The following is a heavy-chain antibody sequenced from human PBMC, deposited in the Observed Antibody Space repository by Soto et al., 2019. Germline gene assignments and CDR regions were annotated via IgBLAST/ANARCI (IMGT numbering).Heavy chain of an antibody. J-gene: IGHJ4*02. CDR2: ISAHNGKT. D-gene: IGHD4-17*01. CDR3: ARGRYGDY. Sequence: QAHLVQSGPEVKKPGASVKVSCKGSGYIFTSYGIAWVRQAPGQGLEWMGWISAHNGKTEYAQKFQGRVTVTRDTYKSTAYLELRSLRSDDTALYYCARGRYGDYWGQGALVTVSS. V-gene: IGHV1-18*01. CDR1: GYIFTSYG.